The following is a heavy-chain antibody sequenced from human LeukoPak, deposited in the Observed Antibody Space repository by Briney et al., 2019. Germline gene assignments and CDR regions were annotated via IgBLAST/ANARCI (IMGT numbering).Heavy chain of an antibody. Sequence: PSETLSLTCTVSGGSISSHYWSWIRQPPGKGLEWIGYIYYSGTTNYNPSLKSRVAISVDTSKNQFSLKLSSVTAADTAVYYCARGVYIAAAQYGYWGQGTLVTVSS. D-gene: IGHD6-13*01. V-gene: IGHV4-59*11. J-gene: IGHJ4*02. CDR2: IYYSGTT. CDR3: ARGVYIAAAQYGY. CDR1: GGSISSHY.